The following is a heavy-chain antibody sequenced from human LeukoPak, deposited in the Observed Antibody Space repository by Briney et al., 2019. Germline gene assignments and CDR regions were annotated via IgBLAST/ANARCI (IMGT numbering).Heavy chain of an antibody. CDR3: AKDIGPDYYDSSGFFDY. CDR1: GFTFDDYA. Sequence: SGGSLRLSCAASGFTFDDYAMHWVRQAPGKGLEWVSGISWNSGSIGYADSVKGRFTISRDNAKDSLYLQMNSLRAEDMALYYCAKDIGPDYYDSSGFFDYWGQGTLVTVSS. J-gene: IGHJ4*02. D-gene: IGHD3-22*01. CDR2: ISWNSGSI. V-gene: IGHV3-9*03.